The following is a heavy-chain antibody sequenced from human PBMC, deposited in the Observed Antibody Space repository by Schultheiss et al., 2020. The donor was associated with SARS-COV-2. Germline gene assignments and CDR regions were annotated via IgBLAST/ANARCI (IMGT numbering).Heavy chain of an antibody. J-gene: IGHJ5*02. CDR3: ARITRVTRARYNWFDP. V-gene: IGHV4-34*01. D-gene: IGHD1-20*01. CDR2: INHSGST. Sequence: SETLSLTCAVYDGSFSDYYWNWVRQPPGKGLEWIGEINHSGSTKYNPSLRSRVTISVDTSKNQFSLKLSSVTAADTAVYYCARITRVTRARYNWFDPWGQGTLVTVSS. CDR1: DGSFSDYY.